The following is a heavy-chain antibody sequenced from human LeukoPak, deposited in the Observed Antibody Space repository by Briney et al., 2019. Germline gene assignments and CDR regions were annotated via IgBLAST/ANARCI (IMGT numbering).Heavy chain of an antibody. J-gene: IGHJ4*02. D-gene: IGHD6-6*01. V-gene: IGHV4-59*01. Sequence: SETLSLTCTVSGGSISSYYWSWIRQPPGKELEWMGYIYYSGATNYNPSLKSRVTISVDTSKIQFSLKLSSVTAADTAVYYCAGGAALDYWGEGTLVTVSS. CDR1: GGSISSYY. CDR2: IYYSGAT. CDR3: AGGAALDY.